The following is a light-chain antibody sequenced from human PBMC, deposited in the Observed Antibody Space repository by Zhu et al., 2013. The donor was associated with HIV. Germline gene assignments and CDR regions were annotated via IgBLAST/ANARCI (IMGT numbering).Light chain of an antibody. V-gene: IGLV1-44*01. CDR2: GNN. J-gene: IGLJ3*02. CDR3: VTWDDNLNGWV. Sequence: QSVLTQPPSVSGTPGQRVTISSSGRSSNIGTNDVNWYQQFPGTAPKLLIFGNNQRPSRVPDRFSGSKSGTSASLAISGLQSEDEADYYCVTWDDNLNGWVFGGGTKLTVL. CDR1: SSNIGTND.